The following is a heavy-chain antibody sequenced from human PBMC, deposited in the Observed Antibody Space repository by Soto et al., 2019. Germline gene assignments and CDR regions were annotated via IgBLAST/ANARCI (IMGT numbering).Heavy chain of an antibody. J-gene: IGHJ4*02. CDR1: GGSVSSGSHY. V-gene: IGHV4-61*01. D-gene: IGHD6-13*01. Sequence: QVQLQESGPGLVKPSETLSLTCTVSGGSVSSGSHYWSWIRQAPGKGLEWIGYIYNSGKTDYSPSLKSRVTISVDTSKNELSLMLTSVTAADTAVYYCASGSSASAYIDYWGLGILVTVSS. CDR2: IYNSGKT. CDR3: ASGSSASAYIDY.